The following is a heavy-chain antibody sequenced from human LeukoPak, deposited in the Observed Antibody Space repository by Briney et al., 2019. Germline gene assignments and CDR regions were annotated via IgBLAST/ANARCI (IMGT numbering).Heavy chain of an antibody. CDR1: GFTFSSYA. D-gene: IGHD3-22*01. Sequence: GGSLRLSCAASGFTFSSYAMSWVRQAPGKGLEWVSAISGSGGSTYYADSVKGRFTISRDNSKNTLYLQMNSLRAEDTAVYYCAKPLRTYYYDYYYGMDVWGQGTTVTVSS. J-gene: IGHJ6*02. V-gene: IGHV3-23*01. CDR3: AKPLRTYYYDYYYGMDV. CDR2: ISGSGGST.